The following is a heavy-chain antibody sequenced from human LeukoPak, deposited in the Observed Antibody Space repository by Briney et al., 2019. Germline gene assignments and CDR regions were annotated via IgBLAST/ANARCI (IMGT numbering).Heavy chain of an antibody. V-gene: IGHV4-4*07. D-gene: IGHD6-13*01. Sequence: SETLSLTCTVSGGSTSSYYWSWIRQPAGKGLEWIGRIYTSGSTNYNPSLKSRVTMSVDTSKNQFSLKLSSVTAADTAVYYCARVSSSWYFGSYWFDPWGQGTLVTVSS. CDR1: GGSTSSYY. J-gene: IGHJ5*02. CDR3: ARVSSSWYFGSYWFDP. CDR2: IYTSGST.